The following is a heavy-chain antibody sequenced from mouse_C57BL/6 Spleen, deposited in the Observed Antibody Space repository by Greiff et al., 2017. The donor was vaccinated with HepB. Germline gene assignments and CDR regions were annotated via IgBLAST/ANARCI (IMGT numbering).Heavy chain of an antibody. CDR1: GYTFTDYY. J-gene: IGHJ3*01. CDR3: ARSYSNYEFAY. Sequence: EVQLQQSGPELVKPGASVKMSCKASGYTFTDYYMNWVKQSHGKSLEWIGDINHNNGGTSYNQKFKGKATLTVDKSSSTAYMELRSLTSEDSAVYYCARSYSNYEFAYWGQGTLVTVSA. CDR2: INHNNGGT. V-gene: IGHV1-26*01. D-gene: IGHD2-5*01.